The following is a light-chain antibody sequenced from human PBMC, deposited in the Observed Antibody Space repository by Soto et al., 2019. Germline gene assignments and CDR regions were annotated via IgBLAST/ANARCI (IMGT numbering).Light chain of an antibody. CDR2: DAS. CDR1: QDISNY. V-gene: IGKV1-33*01. CDR3: QQYDNLPLFT. J-gene: IGKJ3*01. Sequence: DLQMTQSPSSLSASVGDRVTITCQASQDISNYLHWYQQKPGKAPKLLIYDASNLETGVPSRFSGSGSGTDFTFTISSLQPEDIATYYCQQYDNLPLFTFGPGTKVDIK.